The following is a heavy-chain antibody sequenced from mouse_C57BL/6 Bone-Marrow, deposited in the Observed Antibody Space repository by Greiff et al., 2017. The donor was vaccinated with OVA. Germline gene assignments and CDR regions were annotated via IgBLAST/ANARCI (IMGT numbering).Heavy chain of an antibody. CDR1: GFTFSSYA. V-gene: IGHV5-4*01. D-gene: IGHD3-1*01. CDR2: ISDGGSYT. J-gene: IGHJ1*03. Sequence: DVHLVESGGGLVKPGGSLKLSCAASGFTFSSYAMSWVRQTPEKRLEWVATISDGGSYTYYPDNVKGRFTISRDNAKNNLYLQMSHLKSEDSAMYYCARRGLHWYFDVWGTGTTVTVSS. CDR3: ARRGLHWYFDV.